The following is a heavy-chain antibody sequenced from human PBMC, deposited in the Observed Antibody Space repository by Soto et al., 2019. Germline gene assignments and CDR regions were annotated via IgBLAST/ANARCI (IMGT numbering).Heavy chain of an antibody. Sequence: GGSLRLSCAASGFTFSSYAMHWVRQAPGKGLEWVAVISYDGSNKYYADSVKGRFTISRDNSKNTLYLQMNSLRAEDTAVYYCARDLSPPSGSTVVMTTVTSWFDPWGQGTLVTVSS. D-gene: IGHD4-17*01. J-gene: IGHJ5*02. CDR3: ARDLSPPSGSTVVMTTVTSWFDP. V-gene: IGHV3-30-3*01. CDR2: ISYDGSNK. CDR1: GFTFSSYA.